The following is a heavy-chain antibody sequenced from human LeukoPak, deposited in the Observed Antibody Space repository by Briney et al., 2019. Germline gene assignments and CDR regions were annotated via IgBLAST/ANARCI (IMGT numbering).Heavy chain of an antibody. V-gene: IGHV3-74*01. CDR3: AKTRESQGRGGYGSHLFDY. Sequence: PGGSLRLSCAASGFSFSGHWVHWARQLPGKGLVWVSRISPTGSTTSYADSVKGRFTIPRDNSKNTLYLQMNSLRAEDTAVYYCAKTRESQGRGGYGSHLFDYWGQGTLVTVSS. CDR2: ISPTGSTT. D-gene: IGHD3-10*01. CDR1: GFSFSGHW. J-gene: IGHJ4*02.